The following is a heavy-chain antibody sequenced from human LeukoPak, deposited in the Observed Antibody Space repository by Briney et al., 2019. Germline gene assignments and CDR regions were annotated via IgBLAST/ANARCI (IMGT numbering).Heavy chain of an antibody. J-gene: IGHJ6*02. D-gene: IGHD2-2*02. CDR3: ARKVYCSSTSCYKPLYYYYGMDV. Sequence: ASVKVSCKASGYTFTGYYMHWVRQAPGQGLEWMGWINPNSGGTNYAQKFQGRVTMTRDTSISTAYMELSRLRSDDTAVYYCARKVYCSSTSCYKPLYYYYGMDVWGQGTTVTVSS. V-gene: IGHV1-2*02. CDR1: GYTFTGYY. CDR2: INPNSGGT.